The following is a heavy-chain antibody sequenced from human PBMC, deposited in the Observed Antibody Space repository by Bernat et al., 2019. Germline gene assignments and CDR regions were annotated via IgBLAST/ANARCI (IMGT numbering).Heavy chain of an antibody. V-gene: IGHV3-64*01. Sequence: EVQLVESGGGLVQPGGSLRLSCAASGFTFENYAMYWVRQAPGRGLEYVAAIHNNGVSTYYTKSVKGRFTISRDNSKKTLYLQMGSLRAEDTAVYYCARGSKYSNSYYFDYWGQGTLVTVSS. CDR2: IHNNGVST. CDR3: ARGSKYSNSYYFDY. J-gene: IGHJ4*02. D-gene: IGHD6-6*01. CDR1: GFTFENYA.